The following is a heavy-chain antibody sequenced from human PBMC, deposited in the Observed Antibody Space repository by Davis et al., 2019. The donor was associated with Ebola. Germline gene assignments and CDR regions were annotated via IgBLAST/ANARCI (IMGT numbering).Heavy chain of an antibody. V-gene: IGHV4-59*11. J-gene: IGHJ1*01. CDR1: GVSISRHY. CDR2: IYYTGSA. CDR3: SERGSSV. Sequence: PSETLSLTCTVSGVSISRHYWSWIRQPPGKRLEWIGSIYYTGSANYNSSLNSRVTISVDTSKNQFSLRLSSVTAADTAVYYCSERGSSVWGQGTLVTVSS. D-gene: IGHD3-10*01.